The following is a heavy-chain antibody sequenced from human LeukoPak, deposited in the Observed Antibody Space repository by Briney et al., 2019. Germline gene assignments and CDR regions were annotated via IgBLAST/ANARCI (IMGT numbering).Heavy chain of an antibody. Sequence: GGSLRLACAGSGFTFSSHVMIWVRQAPGKGLEWVAGISGSGDTTNYADSVKGRLTISRDNSKNTLYLQMNSLRAEDTAIYYCATGPYYEDWWGQGALVTVSS. CDR2: ISGSGDTT. J-gene: IGHJ4*02. V-gene: IGHV3-23*01. CDR1: GFTFSSHV. CDR3: ATGPYYEDW. D-gene: IGHD3-16*01.